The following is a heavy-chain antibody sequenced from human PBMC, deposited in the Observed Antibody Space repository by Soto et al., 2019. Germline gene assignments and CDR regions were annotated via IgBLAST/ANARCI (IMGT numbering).Heavy chain of an antibody. CDR2: INAGNGNT. CDR1: GYTFTSYA. CDR3: ARDMPWQWELLEGAFDI. V-gene: IGHV1-3*01. D-gene: IGHD1-26*01. J-gene: IGHJ3*02. Sequence: GASVKVSCKASGYTFTSYAIHWVRQAPGQRLEWMGWINAGNGNTKYSQKFQGRVTITRDTSASTAYMELSSLRSEDTAVYYCARDMPWQWELLEGAFDIWGQGTMVTVSS.